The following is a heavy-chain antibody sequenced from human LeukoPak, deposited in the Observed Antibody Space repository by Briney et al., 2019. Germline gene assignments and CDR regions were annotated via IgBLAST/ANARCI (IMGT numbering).Heavy chain of an antibody. CDR1: GFTFSDHY. V-gene: IGHV3-72*01. Sequence: GGSLRLSCAASGFTFSDHYMDWVRQAPGKGLEWVGRIRNKAKSYTTEYAASVKGRFTISRDDSKNSLYLQMNSLRAEDTAVYYCARDRVTTGYYYSYYYMDVWGKGTTVTVSS. J-gene: IGHJ6*03. CDR3: ARDRVTTGYYYSYYYMDV. D-gene: IGHD4-11*01. CDR2: IRNKAKSYTT.